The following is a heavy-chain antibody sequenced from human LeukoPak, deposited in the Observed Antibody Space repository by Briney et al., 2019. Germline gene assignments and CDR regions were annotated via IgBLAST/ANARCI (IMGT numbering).Heavy chain of an antibody. V-gene: IGHV4-34*01. CDR3: ARGPRITIFGVVIIRSWFDP. D-gene: IGHD3-3*01. CDR1: GGSFSGYY. J-gene: IGHJ5*02. CDR2: INHSGST. Sequence: SETLSLTCAVYGGSFSGYYWSWIRQPPGKGLEWIGEINHSGSTNYNPSLKSRVTISVDTSKNQFSLKLSSATAADTAVYYCARGPRITIFGVVIIRSWFDPWGQGTLVTVSS.